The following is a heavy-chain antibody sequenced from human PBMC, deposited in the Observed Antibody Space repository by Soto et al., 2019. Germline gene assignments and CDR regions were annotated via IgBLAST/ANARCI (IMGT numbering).Heavy chain of an antibody. CDR1: GGTFSSYA. Sequence: SVKVSCKASGGTFSSYAISWVRQAPGQGLEWMGGIIPIFGTANYAQKFQGRVTITADESTSTAYMELSSLRSEDTAVYYCARDHETKELGVLQWLVSDDAFDIWGQGTMVTVSS. CDR3: ARDHETKELGVLQWLVSDDAFDI. V-gene: IGHV1-69*13. J-gene: IGHJ3*02. CDR2: IIPIFGTA. D-gene: IGHD6-19*01.